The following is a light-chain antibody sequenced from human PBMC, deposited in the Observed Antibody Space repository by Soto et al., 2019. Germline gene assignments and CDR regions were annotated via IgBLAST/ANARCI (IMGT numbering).Light chain of an antibody. J-gene: IGKJ1*01. CDR2: KAS. CDR1: QTIGSW. Sequence: IQITPSPSTVFASVAATVSITCRASQTIGSWLAWYQQKPGKAPKLLIYKASTLKSGVPSRFSGSGSGTEFTLTISSLQPDDFATYYCQHYNSYSEAFGQGTKV. CDR3: QHYNSYSEA. V-gene: IGKV1-5*03.